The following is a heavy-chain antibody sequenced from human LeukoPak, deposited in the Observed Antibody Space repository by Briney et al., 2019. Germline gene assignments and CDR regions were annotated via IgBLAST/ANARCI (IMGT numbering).Heavy chain of an antibody. CDR2: INPSGGST. V-gene: IGHV1-46*01. Sequence: ASVKVSCKASGYTFTSYYMHWVRQAPGQGLEWMGIINPSGGSTSYAQKFQGGVTMTRDMSTSTVYMELSSLRSEDTAVYYCARVLYGDYEDYWGQGTLVTVSS. CDR1: GYTFTSYY. J-gene: IGHJ4*02. D-gene: IGHD4-17*01. CDR3: ARVLYGDYEDY.